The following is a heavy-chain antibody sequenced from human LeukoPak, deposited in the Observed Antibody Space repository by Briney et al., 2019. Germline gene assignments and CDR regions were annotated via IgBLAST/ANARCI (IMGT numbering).Heavy chain of an antibody. D-gene: IGHD6-19*01. CDR2: IYHSGST. CDR1: GGSISSGGYS. V-gene: IGHV4-30-2*01. CDR3: ARGHSSGWYEDYYYGMDV. J-gene: IGHJ6*02. Sequence: SQTLSLTCAVSGGSISSGGYSWSWIRQPPGKGLEWIGYIYHSGSTYYNPSLKSRVTISVDRSKNQFSLKLSSVTAADTAVYYCARGHSSGWYEDYYYGMDVWGQGTTVTVSS.